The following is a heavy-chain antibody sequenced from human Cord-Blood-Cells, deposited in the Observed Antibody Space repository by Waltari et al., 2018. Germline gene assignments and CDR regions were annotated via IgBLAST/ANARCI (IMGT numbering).Heavy chain of an antibody. J-gene: IGHJ4*02. Sequence: QVQLVESGGGVVQPGRSLRLPGAAAGSTSSSPALHWARRAPGKGLEWVAVISYDGSNKYYADSVKGRFTISRDNSKNTLYLQMNSLRAEDTAVYYCARDWGSGWYYFDYWGQGTLVTVSS. D-gene: IGHD6-19*01. CDR1: GSTSSSPA. CDR3: ARDWGSGWYYFDY. CDR2: ISYDGSNK. V-gene: IGHV3-30*04.